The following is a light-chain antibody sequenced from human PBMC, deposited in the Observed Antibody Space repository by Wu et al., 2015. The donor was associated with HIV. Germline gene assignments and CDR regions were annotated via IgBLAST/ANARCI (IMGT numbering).Light chain of an antibody. V-gene: IGKV3-15*01. CDR1: QSVGSN. Sequence: EIVMTQSPATLSVSPGERATLYCRASQSVGSNLAWYQQKPGRAPRLLIYSASTRVTGIPARFSGYGSGTDFIFTISSLQSEDFAVYYCQQYDNWWTFGQGTKVDVK. CDR2: SAS. CDR3: QQYDNWWT. J-gene: IGKJ1*01.